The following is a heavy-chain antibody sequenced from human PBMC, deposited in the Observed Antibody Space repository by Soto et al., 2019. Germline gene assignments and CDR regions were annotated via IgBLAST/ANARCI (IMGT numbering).Heavy chain of an antibody. D-gene: IGHD3-16*01. CDR3: VSWADAADEDYFHH. CDR2: INQDGGQK. J-gene: IGHJ1*01. Sequence: EVQLVESGGGLVQPGGSLRLSCAASGIRFTSSWMSWVRQAPGKGLEGVAHINQDGGQKYYVDSAKGRFTISRDNAKTALYLQMNSLRAEDTAVFYCVSWADAADEDYFHHWGQGTLVTVSS. V-gene: IGHV3-7*01. CDR1: GIRFTSSW.